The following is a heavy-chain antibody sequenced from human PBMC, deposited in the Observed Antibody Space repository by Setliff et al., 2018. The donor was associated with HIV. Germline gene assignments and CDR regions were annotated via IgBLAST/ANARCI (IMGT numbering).Heavy chain of an antibody. J-gene: IGHJ4*01. CDR3: ARGALLAVFDFDH. D-gene: IGHD3-10*01. CDR1: GYTFTTYS. V-gene: IGHV1-3*01. CDR2: INVGKGHT. Sequence: ASVKVSCKASGYTFTTYSIHWVRQAPGQSLEWMGWINVGKGHTKYSQELQGRITITTDTSANTAYMELSSLRSDDTAVYFCARGALLAVFDFDHWGHGTLVTVSS.